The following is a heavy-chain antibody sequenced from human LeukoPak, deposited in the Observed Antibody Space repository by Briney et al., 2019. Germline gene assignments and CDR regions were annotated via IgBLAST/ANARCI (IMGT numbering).Heavy chain of an antibody. CDR3: ARASTTVPNLLDH. CDR1: GFTFSSYS. Sequence: GGSLRLSCAASGFTFSSYSMNWVRQAQGKGLEWVSSISSSSSYIYYADSVKGRFTISRDNAKNSLYLQTSSLRAEDTAVYYCARASTTVPNLLDHWGRGTLVTVSS. D-gene: IGHD4-17*01. V-gene: IGHV3-21*01. CDR2: ISSSSSYI. J-gene: IGHJ4*02.